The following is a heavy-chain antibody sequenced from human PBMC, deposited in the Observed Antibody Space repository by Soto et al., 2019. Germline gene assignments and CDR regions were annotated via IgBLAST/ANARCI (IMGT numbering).Heavy chain of an antibody. CDR3: AGTDYYTSGTYYFPH. V-gene: IGHV1-3*01. Sequence: ASVKVSCKASGYTFTTYPIHWVRQAPGQGLEWMGWVNPANGDTGYSQKFQGRVTITRDTSASTAYMELSSLRSEDTAVYYCAGTDYYTSGTYYFPHWDQGPLRTLSS. CDR1: GYTFTTYP. J-gene: IGHJ4*02. CDR2: VNPANGDT. D-gene: IGHD3-10*01.